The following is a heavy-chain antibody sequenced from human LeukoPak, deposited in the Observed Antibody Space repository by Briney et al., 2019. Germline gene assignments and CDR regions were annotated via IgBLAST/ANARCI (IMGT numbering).Heavy chain of an antibody. J-gene: IGHJ4*02. CDR1: GYTFTGYY. V-gene: IGHV1-2*02. CDR2: INPNSGGT. D-gene: IGHD3-22*01. Sequence: ASVKVSCKASGYTFTGYYMHWVRQAPGQALEWIGWINPNSGGTNYAQKFQGRVTMTRDTSISTAYMELSRLRSDDTAVYYCARGPYYDSSGYYYDYWGQGTLVTVSS. CDR3: ARGPYYDSSGYYYDY.